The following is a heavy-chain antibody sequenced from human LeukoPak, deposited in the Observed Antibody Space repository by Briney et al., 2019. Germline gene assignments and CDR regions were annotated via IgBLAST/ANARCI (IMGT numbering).Heavy chain of an antibody. J-gene: IGHJ3*02. CDR1: GFTFSSYA. CDR2: IYSGGST. CDR3: ARDIVGYNLRAFDI. Sequence: GGSLRLSCAASGFTFSSYAMSWVRQAPGKGLEWVSVIYSGGSTYYADSVKGRFTISRDNSKNTLYLQMNSLRAEDTAVYYCARDIVGYNLRAFDIWGQGTMVTVSS. V-gene: IGHV3-53*01. D-gene: IGHD5-24*01.